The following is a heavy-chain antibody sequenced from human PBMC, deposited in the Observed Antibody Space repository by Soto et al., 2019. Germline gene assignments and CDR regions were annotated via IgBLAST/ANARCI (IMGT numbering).Heavy chain of an antibody. CDR3: SKDILTGYCSYYGYGMDV. J-gene: IGHJ6*01. D-gene: IGHD3-9*01. V-gene: IGHV3-9*01. CDR1: GFTFVAYA. Sequence: PGLSLRLPCAASGFTFVAYAMPRLLQAPRKGLEWVSGISWNSGSIGYADSVKGRFTISRDNAKNSLYLQMNSLRAEDTALYFCSKDILTGYCSYYGYGMDVWGQGSTVTVS. CDR2: ISWNSGSI.